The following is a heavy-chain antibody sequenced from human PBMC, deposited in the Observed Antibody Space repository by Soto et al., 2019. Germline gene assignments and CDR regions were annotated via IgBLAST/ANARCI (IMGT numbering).Heavy chain of an antibody. J-gene: IGHJ4*02. V-gene: IGHV1-2*02. D-gene: IGHD2-2*01. CDR2: ISPDSGGT. CDR3: ARDCGYCTSTSCYYFDS. CDR1: GYTFTGYY. Sequence: ASVKVSCKASGYTFTGYYMHWVRQAPGQGLERMGWISPDSGGTNYAQKFQGRVTMTRDTSISTAYMELSSLRSDDTAVYFCARDCGYCTSTSCYYFDSWGQGTLVTVSS.